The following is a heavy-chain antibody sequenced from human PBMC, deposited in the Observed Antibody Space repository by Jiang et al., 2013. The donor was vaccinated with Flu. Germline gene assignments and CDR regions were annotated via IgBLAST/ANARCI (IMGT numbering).Heavy chain of an antibody. D-gene: IGHD6-19*01. J-gene: IGHJ2*01. Sequence: LLKPSETLSLTCAVYVGSFSGYSWSWIRQPPGKGLECIGEINHSGSANYNPSLKSRVTISVDTSKNQFSLKLSSVTAADTAVYYCARLAVGNTWNFDLWGRGTLVTVSS. CDR3: ARLAVGNTWNFDL. CDR2: INHSGSA. CDR1: VGSFSGYS. V-gene: IGHV4-34*01.